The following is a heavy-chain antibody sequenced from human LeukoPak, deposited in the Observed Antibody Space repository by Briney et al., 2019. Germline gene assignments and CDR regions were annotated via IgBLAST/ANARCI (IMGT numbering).Heavy chain of an antibody. CDR2: FDPEDGET. V-gene: IGHV1-24*01. Sequence: ASVKVSCTVSGYTLTELSMHWVRQAPGKGLEWMGGFDPEDGETIYAQKFQGRVTMTEDTSTDTAYMELSSLRSEDTAVYYCATYDSSGYFWGYWGQGTLVTVSS. J-gene: IGHJ4*02. CDR3: ATYDSSGYFWGY. CDR1: GYTLTELS. D-gene: IGHD3-22*01.